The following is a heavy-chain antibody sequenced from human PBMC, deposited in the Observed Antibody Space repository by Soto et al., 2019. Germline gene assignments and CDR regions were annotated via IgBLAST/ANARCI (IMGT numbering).Heavy chain of an antibody. CDR1: GGSISSGGYS. V-gene: IGHV4-30-2*01. CDR2: IYHSGST. J-gene: IGHJ4*02. D-gene: IGHD3-3*01. CDR3: ARGTIFGVILDY. Sequence: TLSLTCAVSGGSISSGGYSWSWIRQPPGKGLEWIGYIYHSGSTYYNPSLKSRVTISVDRSKNQFSLKLSSVTAADTAVYYCARGTIFGVILDYWGQGTLVTVSS.